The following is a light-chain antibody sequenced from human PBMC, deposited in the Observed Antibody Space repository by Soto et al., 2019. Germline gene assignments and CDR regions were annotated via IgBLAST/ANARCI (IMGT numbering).Light chain of an antibody. Sequence: QSVLTQPPSASGSPGQSVTISCSGTSSDTGDYNYVSWYQQHPGKAPKLMIYEVSKRPSGVPDRFSGSKSGNTASLTVSGLQAEDEADYYCSSYTGSDNYVFGTGTKDTVL. CDR3: SSYTGSDNYV. J-gene: IGLJ1*01. CDR1: SSDTGDYNY. V-gene: IGLV2-8*01. CDR2: EVS.